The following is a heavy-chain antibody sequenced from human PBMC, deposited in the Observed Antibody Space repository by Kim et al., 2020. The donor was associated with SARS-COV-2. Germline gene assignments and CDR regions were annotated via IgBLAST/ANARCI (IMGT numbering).Heavy chain of an antibody. V-gene: IGHV1-69*04. J-gene: IGHJ4*02. CDR1: GGTFSSYA. CDR3: ARVGDYDILTGYD. D-gene: IGHD3-9*01. CDR2: IIPILGIA. Sequence: SVKVSCKASGGTFSSYAISWVRQAPGQGLEWMGRIIPILGIANYAQKFQGRVTITADKSTSTAYMELSSLRSEDTAVYYCARVGDYDILTGYDWGQGTLVTVSS.